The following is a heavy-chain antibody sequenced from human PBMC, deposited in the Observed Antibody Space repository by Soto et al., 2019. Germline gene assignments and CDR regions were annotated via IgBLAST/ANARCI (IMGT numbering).Heavy chain of an antibody. CDR1: GGTFSSYA. D-gene: IGHD1-1*01. CDR2: IIPIFGTA. V-gene: IGHV1-69*13. Sequence: GASVKVSCKASGGTFSSYASSWVRQAPGQGLEWMGGIIPIFGTAKYAQKFQGRVTITADESTSTAYMELSSLRSEDTAVYYCARRGGERRLLIWGQRTMVTVSS. CDR3: ARRGGERRLLI. J-gene: IGHJ3*02.